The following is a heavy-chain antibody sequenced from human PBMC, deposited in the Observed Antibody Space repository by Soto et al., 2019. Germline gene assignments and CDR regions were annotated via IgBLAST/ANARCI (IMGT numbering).Heavy chain of an antibody. J-gene: IGHJ4*02. V-gene: IGHV3-23*01. CDR3: AKRSSSSAIDY. CDR2: ISGSDDST. CDR1: GFTFSSYA. D-gene: IGHD6-6*01. Sequence: EVQLLESGGGLVQPGESLRLSCAASGFTFSSYAMSWVRQAPGKGLEWVSVISGSDDSTYYADSVKGRFTISGDNSKHTLYLQMNSLRAEDTAVYYCAKRSSSSAIDYWGQGALVTVSS.